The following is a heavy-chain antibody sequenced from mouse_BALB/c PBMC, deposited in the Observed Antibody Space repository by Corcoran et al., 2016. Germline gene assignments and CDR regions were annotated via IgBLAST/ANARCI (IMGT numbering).Heavy chain of an antibody. J-gene: IGHJ2*01. CDR3: ERGRRYFDY. Sequence: EVKLQQSGPELVKPGASVKISCKASGYSFTGYYMHWVKQSHVKSLEWIGRINPYNGATSYSQNFKDKASLNVDKSSSTAYMELHSLTSEDPAFYYCERGRRYFDYVGQGTTLTVSS. V-gene: IGHV1-18*01. CDR2: INPYNGAT. CDR1: GYSFTGYY.